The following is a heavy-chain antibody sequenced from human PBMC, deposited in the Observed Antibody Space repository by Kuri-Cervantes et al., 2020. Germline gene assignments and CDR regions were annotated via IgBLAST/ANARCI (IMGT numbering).Heavy chain of an antibody. V-gene: IGHV3-43*01. CDR2: ISWDGGST. D-gene: IGHD3-16*01. J-gene: IGHJ3*02. CDR1: GFTFDDYT. CDR3: AKDKRFLDI. Sequence: GESLKISCAASGFTFDDYTMHWVRQAPGKGLEWVSLISWDGGSTYYADSVKGRFTISRDNSKNTLYLQMNSLRAEDTAVYYCAKDKRFLDIWGQGTMVTVSS.